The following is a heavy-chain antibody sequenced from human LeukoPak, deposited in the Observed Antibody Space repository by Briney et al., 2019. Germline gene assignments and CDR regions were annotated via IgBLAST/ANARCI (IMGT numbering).Heavy chain of an antibody. D-gene: IGHD3-22*01. CDR3: ASHYYYDSSNWFDP. Sequence: SETLSLTCAVYGGSFSGYYWSWIRQPPGKGLEWIGEINHSGSTNYNPSLKSRVTISVDTSKNQFSLKLSSVTAADTAVYYCASHYYYDSSNWFDPWGQGTLVTVSS. V-gene: IGHV4-34*01. J-gene: IGHJ5*02. CDR2: INHSGST. CDR1: GGSFSGYY.